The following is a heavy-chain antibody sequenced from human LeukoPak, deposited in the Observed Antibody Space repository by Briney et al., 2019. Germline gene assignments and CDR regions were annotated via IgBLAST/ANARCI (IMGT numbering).Heavy chain of an antibody. J-gene: IGHJ6*02. CDR1: GFTSSDYW. V-gene: IGHV3-7*01. CDR2: IKQDGTDK. Sequence: PGGSLRLSCVASGFTSSDYWLSWVRQAPGKGLEWVANIKQDGTDKYYVDSVKGRFTISRDNAKNSLFLEMNSLRAEDTAIYYCARGVSCRSGTCFNFRHYYYGMDVWGQGTTVSVSS. D-gene: IGHD2-15*01. CDR3: ARGVSCRSGTCFNFRHYYYGMDV.